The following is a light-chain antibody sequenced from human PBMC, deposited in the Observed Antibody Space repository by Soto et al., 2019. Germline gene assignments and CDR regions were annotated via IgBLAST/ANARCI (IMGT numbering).Light chain of an antibody. CDR1: QDISNY. V-gene: IGKV1-33*01. CDR3: QQYEDLPLT. CDR2: DAS. J-gene: IGKJ4*01. Sequence: DIQMTQSPSSLSASVGDRVTITCQASQDISNYLNWYQQKPGKARKLLIFDASNVETGVPSRFSGSGSGTDFTFTIHSLQPEDAATYYCQQYEDLPLTFGGGTKVGIK.